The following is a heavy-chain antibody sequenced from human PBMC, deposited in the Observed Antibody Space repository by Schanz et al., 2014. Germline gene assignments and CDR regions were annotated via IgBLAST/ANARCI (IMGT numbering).Heavy chain of an antibody. CDR3: ARFNSGSHSPPYYYYGMDV. V-gene: IGHV1-18*01. CDR2: ISAYSGNS. CDR1: GYTLTGFG. J-gene: IGHJ6*02. Sequence: QVQLVQSGADVKKPGASVKVSCKASGYTLTGFGVSWVRQAPGQGREWMGWISAYSGNSKYAQKPQGRVTMTTATSTNTAYMELRSLTSDDPAVYYCARFNSGSHSPPYYYYGMDVWGQGTTVTVSS. D-gene: IGHD1-26*01.